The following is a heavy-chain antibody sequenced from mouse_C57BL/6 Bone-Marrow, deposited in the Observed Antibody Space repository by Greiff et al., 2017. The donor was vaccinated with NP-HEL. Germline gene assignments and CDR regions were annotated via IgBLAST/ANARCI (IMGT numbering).Heavy chain of an antibody. D-gene: IGHD1-1*01. CDR2: ISDGGSYT. CDR1: GFTFSSYA. CDR3: ARDYYGSSLPYY. J-gene: IGHJ2*01. Sequence: DVMLVESGGGLVKPGGSLKLSCAASGFTFSSYAMSWVRQTPEKRLEWVATISDGGSYTYYPDNVKGRFTISRDNAKNNLYLQMSHLKSEDTAMYYCARDYYGSSLPYYWGQGTTLTVSS. V-gene: IGHV5-4*01.